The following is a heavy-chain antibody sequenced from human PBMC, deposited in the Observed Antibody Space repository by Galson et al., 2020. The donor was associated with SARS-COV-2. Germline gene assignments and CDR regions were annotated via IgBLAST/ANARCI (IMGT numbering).Heavy chain of an antibody. Sequence: SETLSLTCTVSGGYISSRSYYWGWIRQPPGRRLAWIGSIYYSGTTYYSPSLKSRLTISVDTSKNQFSLRLNSVTAADTAVYFFASAPGDYYHPVYDWGQGTPVTVAS. CDR2: IYYSGTT. J-gene: IGHJ4*02. CDR1: GGYISSRSYY. CDR3: ASAPGDYYHPVYD. V-gene: IGHV4-39*07. D-gene: IGHD3-22*01.